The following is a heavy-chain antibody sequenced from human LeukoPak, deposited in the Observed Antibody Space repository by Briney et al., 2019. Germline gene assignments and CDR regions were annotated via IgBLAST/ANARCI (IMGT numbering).Heavy chain of an antibody. J-gene: IGHJ5*02. V-gene: IGHV3-21*06. D-gene: IGHD3-22*01. CDR2: ITSSSNSI. CDR3: ARGVFYYDSSGSQYFDP. CDR1: GFTFSSYS. Sequence: GGSLRLSCAASGFTFSSYSMNWVRQAPGKELEWVSSITSSSNSIYYADSVKGRFTISRDNAKNSLYLQMNSLRAEDTAVYYCARGVFYYDSSGSQYFDPWGQGTLVTVSS.